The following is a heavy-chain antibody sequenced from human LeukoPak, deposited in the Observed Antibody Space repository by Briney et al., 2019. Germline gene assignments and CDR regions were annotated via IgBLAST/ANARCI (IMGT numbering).Heavy chain of an antibody. CDR2: IYSGGST. CDR3: ARGRGIVVVPAADDAFDI. Sequence: GGSLRLSCAASGFTVSSNYMSWVRQAPGKGLEWVSVIYSGGSTYYADSVKGRFTISRDNSKNTLYLQMNSLRAEDTAVYYYARGRGIVVVPAADDAFDIWGQGTMVTVSS. CDR1: GFTVSSNY. V-gene: IGHV3-53*01. J-gene: IGHJ3*02. D-gene: IGHD2-2*01.